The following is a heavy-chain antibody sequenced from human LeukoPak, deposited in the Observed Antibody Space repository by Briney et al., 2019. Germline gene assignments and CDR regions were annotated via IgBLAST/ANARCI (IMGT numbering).Heavy chain of an antibody. V-gene: IGHV3-73*01. CDR2: IRSKANSYAT. D-gene: IGHD3-10*01. Sequence: GGSLKLSCAASGFTFSGSAMHWVRQASGKGLEWVGRIRSKANSYATAYAASVKGRFTISRDDSKNTAYLQMNSLKTEDTAVYYCTSRAYGSGSYYIGYFDYWGQGTLVTVSS. CDR1: GFTFSGSA. CDR3: TSRAYGSGSYYIGYFDY. J-gene: IGHJ4*02.